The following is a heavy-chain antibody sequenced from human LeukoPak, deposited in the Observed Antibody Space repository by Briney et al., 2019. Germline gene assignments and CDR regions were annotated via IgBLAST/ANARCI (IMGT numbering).Heavy chain of an antibody. V-gene: IGHV3-23*01. CDR3: AKPSGYGSGSYVLWYFDY. D-gene: IGHD3-10*01. J-gene: IGHJ4*02. CDR1: GFTSSSYA. Sequence: GGSLRLSCAASGFTSSSYAMSWVRQAPGKGLEWVSAISGSGGSTYYADSVKGRFTISRGNSKNTLYLQMNSLRAEDTAVYYCAKPSGYGSGSYVLWYFDYWDQGTLVTVSS. CDR2: ISGSGGST.